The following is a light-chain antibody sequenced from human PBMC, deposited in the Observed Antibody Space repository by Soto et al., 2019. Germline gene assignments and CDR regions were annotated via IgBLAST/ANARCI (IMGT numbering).Light chain of an antibody. CDR1: QSVRSSY. CDR3: QQRSNWPPIT. J-gene: IGKJ5*01. CDR2: DAS. Sequence: IVWTQSPGTLSLSPGERATLSCRTSQSVRSSYLAWYQQKPGQAPRLLIYDASNRATGIPARFGGSGSGTDFTLTISSLEPEDFAVYYCQQRSNWPPITFGQGTRLEIK. V-gene: IGKV3-11*01.